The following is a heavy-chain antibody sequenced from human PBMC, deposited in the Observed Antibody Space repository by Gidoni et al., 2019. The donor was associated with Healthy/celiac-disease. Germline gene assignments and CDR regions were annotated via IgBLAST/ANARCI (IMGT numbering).Heavy chain of an antibody. Sequence: QLQLQESGPGLVKPSETLSLTCTVSGGSIRSSSYYWGWIRQPPGKGLEWIGSIYYSGSTYYNPSLKSRVTISVDTSKNQFSLKLSSVTAADTAVYYCARLVAAAGTLFDYWGQGTLVTVSS. D-gene: IGHD6-13*01. CDR2: IYYSGST. CDR1: GGSIRSSSYY. V-gene: IGHV4-39*01. CDR3: ARLVAAAGTLFDY. J-gene: IGHJ4*02.